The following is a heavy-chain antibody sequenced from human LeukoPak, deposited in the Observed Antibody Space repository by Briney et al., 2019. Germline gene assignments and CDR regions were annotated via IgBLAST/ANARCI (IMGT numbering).Heavy chain of an antibody. D-gene: IGHD3-10*01. CDR1: GGSISYYY. Sequence: SETLSLTCSVSGGSISYYYWSWIRQFPGKGLEWIGYISDGESPDYNPSLQSRVTIYVDSSKNQFFLNLTSVTAADTAVYYCARLNYYGSGSYYNGPFDYWGQGTLVTVSS. V-gene: IGHV4-59*01. J-gene: IGHJ4*02. CDR3: ARLNYYGSGSYYNGPFDY. CDR2: ISDGESP.